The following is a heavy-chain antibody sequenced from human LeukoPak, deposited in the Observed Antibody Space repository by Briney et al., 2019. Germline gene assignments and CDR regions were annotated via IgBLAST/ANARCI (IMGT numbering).Heavy chain of an antibody. V-gene: IGHV3-33*01. CDR1: GFTFSTFG. CDR3: ARSISGTTNNWFDP. J-gene: IGHJ5*02. CDR2: IWSDGRYK. Sequence: GRSLTLSCAASGFTFSTFGIQWVRQAPGKGLEWVAVIWSDGRYKYCATSVKGRFTISRDNSKNTLYLQMNSLRAEDTAVYYCARSISGTTNNWFDPWGQGTLVTVSS. D-gene: IGHD1-20*01.